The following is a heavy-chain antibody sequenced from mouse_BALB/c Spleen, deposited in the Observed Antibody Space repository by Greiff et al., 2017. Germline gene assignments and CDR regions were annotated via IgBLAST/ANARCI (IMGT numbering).Heavy chain of an antibody. V-gene: IGHV1-7*01. D-gene: IGHD2-1*01. CDR1: GYTFTSYW. CDR2: INPSTGYT. Sequence: QVQLQQSGAELAKPGASVKMSCKASGYTFTSYWMHWVKQRPGQGLEWIGYINPSTGYTEYNQKFKDKATLTADKSSSTAYMQLSSLTSEDSAVYYCARDNYGNQAWFAYWGQGTLGTVSA. CDR3: ARDNYGNQAWFAY. J-gene: IGHJ3*01.